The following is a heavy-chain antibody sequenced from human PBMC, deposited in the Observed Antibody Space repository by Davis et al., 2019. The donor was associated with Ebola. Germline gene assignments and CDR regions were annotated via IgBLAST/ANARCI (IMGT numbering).Heavy chain of an antibody. CDR1: GYSFTNYA. V-gene: IGHV1-3*01. Sequence: ASVKVSCKASGYSFTNYAIHWVRQAPGQRLEWMGWINAGNGNTEYSQKFQGRVTITRDTSASTAYMELSSLRSEDTAVFFCARDEFDYWGQGTLVIVSS. J-gene: IGHJ4*02. CDR3: ARDEFDY. CDR2: INAGNGNT.